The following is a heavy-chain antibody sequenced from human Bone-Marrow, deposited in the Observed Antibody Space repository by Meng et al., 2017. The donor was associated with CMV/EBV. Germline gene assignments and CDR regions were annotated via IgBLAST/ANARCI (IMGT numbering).Heavy chain of an antibody. CDR1: GFTFSSYW. CDR3: ARMVRNVWSSYSFDY. J-gene: IGHJ4*02. V-gene: IGHV3-74*01. D-gene: IGHD3-3*01. CDR2: INSDGSST. Sequence: GESLKISCAASGFTFSSYWMHWVRQAPGKGLVWVSRINSDGSSTSYADSVKGRFTISRDNAKNPLYLQMNSLRAEDTAVYYCARMVRNVWSSYSFDYWGQGTLVTVSS.